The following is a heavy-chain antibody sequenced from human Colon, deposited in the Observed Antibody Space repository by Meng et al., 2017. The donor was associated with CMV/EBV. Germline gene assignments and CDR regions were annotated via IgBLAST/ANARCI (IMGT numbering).Heavy chain of an antibody. CDR2: IYHSGST. D-gene: IGHD3-10*01. CDR3: ARVVYYGSGSFK. CDR1: GYSISSGYY. Sequence: SEPLSLTCTVSGYSISSGYYWGWIRQPPGKGLEWIGSIYHSGSTYYNPSLKSRVTISVDTSKNQFSLKLSSVTAADTAVYYCARVVYYGSGSFKWGQGTLVTVSS. J-gene: IGHJ4*02. V-gene: IGHV4-38-2*02.